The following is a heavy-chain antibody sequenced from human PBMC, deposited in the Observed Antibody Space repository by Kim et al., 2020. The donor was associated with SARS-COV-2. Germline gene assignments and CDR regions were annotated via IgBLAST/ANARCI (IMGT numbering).Heavy chain of an antibody. CDR1: GFTFSSYW. CDR3: SSGWNFDY. D-gene: IGHD6-19*01. V-gene: IGHV3-74*01. Sequence: GGSLRLSCAASGFTFSSYWMHWVRQAPGKGLLWVSRIKSDGSSTSYADSVKGRFTISRDNAKNTLYLQMNSLRAEDTAIYYCSSGWNFDYWGQGTLVSVS. CDR2: IKSDGSST. J-gene: IGHJ4*02.